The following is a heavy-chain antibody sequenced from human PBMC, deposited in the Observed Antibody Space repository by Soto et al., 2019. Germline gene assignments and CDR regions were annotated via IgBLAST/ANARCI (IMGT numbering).Heavy chain of an antibody. J-gene: IGHJ6*02. CDR2: IYNSGST. Sequence: QVQLQESGPGLVKPSETLSLTCTVSGDSISSYYWSWIRQPPGKGLEWIGYIYNSGSTNHNPSLKSQVTISADTSKKQFSLKLSPVTAADTAVYYCAREDYYHGLDVWGQGTTVTVSS. CDR3: AREDYYHGLDV. CDR1: GDSISSYY. V-gene: IGHV4-59*01.